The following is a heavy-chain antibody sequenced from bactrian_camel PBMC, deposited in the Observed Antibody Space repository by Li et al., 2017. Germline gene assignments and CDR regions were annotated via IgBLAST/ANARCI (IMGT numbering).Heavy chain of an antibody. J-gene: IGHJ6*01. CDR1: GFTFSQYW. V-gene: IGHV3S1*01. Sequence: HVQLVESGGGSVQPGASLTLSCAASGFTFSQYWMYWARQVPGKGLERVASINSDGGTTYYQDSVKGRFTISPGNATNTVSLQMNSLKPEDTAMYYCAARGPYCYTKLSVRDFTYWGQGTQVTVS. CDR3: AARGPYCYTKLSVRDFTY. D-gene: IGHD2*01. CDR2: INSDGGTT.